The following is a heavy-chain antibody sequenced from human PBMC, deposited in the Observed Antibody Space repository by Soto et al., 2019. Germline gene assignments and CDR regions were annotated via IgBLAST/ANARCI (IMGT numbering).Heavy chain of an antibody. V-gene: IGHV3-48*01. CDR3: ARAALTATFYYYYYMDV. J-gene: IGHJ6*03. CDR1: GFTFSSYS. CDR2: ISSSSSTI. D-gene: IGHD2-15*01. Sequence: GGSLRLSCAASGFTFSSYSMNWVRQAPGKGLEWVSYISSSSSTIYYADSVKGRFTISRDNAKNSLYLQMNSLRAEDTAVYYCARAALTATFYYYYYMDVWGKGTTVTVSS.